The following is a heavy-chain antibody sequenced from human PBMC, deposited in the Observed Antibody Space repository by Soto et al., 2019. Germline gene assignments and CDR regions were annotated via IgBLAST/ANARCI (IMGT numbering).Heavy chain of an antibody. CDR2: ISYDGSNK. D-gene: IGHD2-15*01. CDR1: GFTFSSYG. CDR3: AKDRGGCSYLLDY. Sequence: QVQLVESGGGVVQPGRSLRLSCAASGFTFSSYGMHWVRQAPGKGLEWVAVISYDGSNKYYADSVKGRFTISRDNSKNTLYLQMNSLRAEDTAVYYCAKDRGGCSYLLDYWGQGTLVTVSS. V-gene: IGHV3-30*18. J-gene: IGHJ4*02.